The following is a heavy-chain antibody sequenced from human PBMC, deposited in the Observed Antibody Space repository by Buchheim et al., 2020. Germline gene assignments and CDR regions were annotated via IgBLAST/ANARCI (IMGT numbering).Heavy chain of an antibody. CDR1: GGSISSGSYY. J-gene: IGHJ4*02. Sequence: QVQLQESGPGLVKPSQTLSLTCTVSGGSISSGSYYWSWIRQPAGKGLEWIGRIYTSGSTNYNPSLKSRVTISVDTSKNQFSLKLSSVTAADTAVYYCASENYDFWSGYKTHVVYWGQGTL. CDR2: IYTSGST. D-gene: IGHD3-3*01. CDR3: ASENYDFWSGYKTHVVY. V-gene: IGHV4-61*02.